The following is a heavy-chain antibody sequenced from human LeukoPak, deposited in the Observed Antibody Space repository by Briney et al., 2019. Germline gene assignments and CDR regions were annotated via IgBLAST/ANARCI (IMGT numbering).Heavy chain of an antibody. Sequence: ASVKVSCKAFEYPLTANYLNWFRQAPGQGLKWRGLSNPKTGGTTYAQKFQGTITVTRDTSVSTVYMELSGLGPDDTAIYYCVRVAYRGSGCYYYVDSWGQGTLVTVSS. CDR3: VRVAYRGSGCYYYVDS. CDR2: SNPKTGGT. V-gene: IGHV1-2*02. CDR1: EYPLTANY. D-gene: IGHD2-21*02. J-gene: IGHJ4*02.